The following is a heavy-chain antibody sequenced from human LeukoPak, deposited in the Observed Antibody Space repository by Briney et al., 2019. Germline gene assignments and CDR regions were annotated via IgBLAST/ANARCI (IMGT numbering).Heavy chain of an antibody. J-gene: IGHJ4*02. CDR1: GVTFSSYS. V-gene: IGHV3-21*01. D-gene: IGHD5-12*01. CDR2: ISSSSSYI. Sequence: SGGSLRLSCAASGVTFSSYSMNWVRQAPGKGLEWVSSISSSSSYIYYADSVKGRFTISRDNAKNSLYLQMNSLRAEDTAVYYCARDSGYDPPYFDYWGQGTLVTVSS. CDR3: ARDSGYDPPYFDY.